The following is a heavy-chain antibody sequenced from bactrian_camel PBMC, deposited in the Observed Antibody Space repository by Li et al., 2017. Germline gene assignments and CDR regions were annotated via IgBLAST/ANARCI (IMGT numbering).Heavy chain of an antibody. J-gene: IGHJ4*01. Sequence: VQLVESGGDSVQAGGSLRLSCVVTGTFTVPLCMGWFHQAPGKEREGVAAIYGGGGSTYYANSVKGRFTISQDSAKNTVYLQMNNLKPEDTAMYYCATKWAGGNAYCPRRPPRIRTGARGPRSPSP. CDR3: ATKWAGGNAYCPRRPPRIRT. CDR1: GTFTVPLC. V-gene: IGHV3S40*01. D-gene: IGHD7*01. CDR2: IYGGGGST.